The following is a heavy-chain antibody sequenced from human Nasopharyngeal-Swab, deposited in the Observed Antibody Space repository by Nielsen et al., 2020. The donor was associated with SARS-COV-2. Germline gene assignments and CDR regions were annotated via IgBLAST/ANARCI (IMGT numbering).Heavy chain of an antibody. J-gene: IGHJ4*02. CDR1: GFTFSNYA. CDR2: ISSTGGNT. D-gene: IGHD3-22*01. CDR3: VKDSSGYEFDS. Sequence: GESLKISCSASGFTFSNYAMHWVRQAPGKGLEYVSAISSTGGNTYYTDSAKGRFTISRDNSKNTLYLQMGSLRVEDTAVYYCVKDSSGYEFDSWGQGTLVTVSS. V-gene: IGHV3-64D*06.